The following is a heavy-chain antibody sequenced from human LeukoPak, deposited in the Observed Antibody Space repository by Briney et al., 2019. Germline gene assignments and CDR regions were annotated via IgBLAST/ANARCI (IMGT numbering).Heavy chain of an antibody. J-gene: IGHJ4*02. Sequence: SETLSLTCTVSGGSISSSSYYWGWIRQPPGKGLEWIGSIYYSGSTYYNPSLKSRVTISVDTSKNQFSLKLTSVTAADTAVYYCARLEYSISWSYFDYWGQGTLVTVSS. D-gene: IGHD6-13*01. V-gene: IGHV4-39*01. CDR2: IYYSGST. CDR3: ARLEYSISWSYFDY. CDR1: GGSISSSSYY.